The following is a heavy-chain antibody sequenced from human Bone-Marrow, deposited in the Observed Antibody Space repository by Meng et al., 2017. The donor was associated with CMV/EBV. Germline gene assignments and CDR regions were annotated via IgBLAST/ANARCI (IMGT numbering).Heavy chain of an antibody. V-gene: IGHV3-7*01. J-gene: IGHJ4*02. CDR1: GFTFSNYW. CDR2: INQDGSDD. Sequence: GGSLKLSCAASGFTFSNYWMSWVRQAPGKGLEWVANINQDGSDDYYVDSVKGRFTISRDNAKNSLYLQMNSLRAEDTAVYYCARKLWFGELLPYFDYWGQGTLVTVSS. CDR3: ARKLWFGELLPYFDY. D-gene: IGHD3-10*01.